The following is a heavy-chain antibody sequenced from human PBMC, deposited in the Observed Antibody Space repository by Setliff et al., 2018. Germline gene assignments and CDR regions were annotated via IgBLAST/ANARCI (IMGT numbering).Heavy chain of an antibody. J-gene: IGHJ6*03. V-gene: IGHV1-2*02. CDR1: GYTFTGYY. Sequence: ASVKVSCKASGYTFTGYYMHWVRQAPGQGLEWMGWINPNSGGTNYAQKFQGRVTMTRDTSISTAYMELSRLRSDDTAVYYCVREGVDSRSSTDYRYYMDVWGKGTTVTVSS. CDR3: VREGVDSRSSTDYRYYMDV. D-gene: IGHD3-22*01. CDR2: INPNSGGT.